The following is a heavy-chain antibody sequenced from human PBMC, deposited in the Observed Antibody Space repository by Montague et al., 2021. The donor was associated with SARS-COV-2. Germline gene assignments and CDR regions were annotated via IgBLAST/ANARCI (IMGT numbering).Heavy chain of an antibody. D-gene: IGHD6-19*01. Sequence: SETLSLTRTVSGGSIRSTTFYWGWIRQSPGKGLEWIGNIYEGDTTYYNPSLKSRVAISLDTPNNQFSLKITSLIVADTAIYYCVTPGKTAVADQFDYWGPGILVTVSS. V-gene: IGHV4-39*07. J-gene: IGHJ4*02. CDR3: VTPGKTAVADQFDY. CDR1: GGSIRSTTFY. CDR2: IYEGDTT.